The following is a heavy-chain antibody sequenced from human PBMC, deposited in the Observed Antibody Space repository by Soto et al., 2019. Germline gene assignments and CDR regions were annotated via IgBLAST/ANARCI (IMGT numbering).Heavy chain of an antibody. CDR2: ISATSLYI. V-gene: IGHV3-21*06. J-gene: IGHJ6*02. CDR3: ARDLGGGAHYGMDV. Sequence: GGSLRLSCAASGFTFETSSINCLRQTPGKGLEWVASISATSLYIYYADSVRGRFTISRENAKNTVFLQMDGLTAEDTAIYFCARDLGGGAHYGMDVWGQGTTVTVSS. D-gene: IGHD3-16*01. CDR1: GFTFETSS.